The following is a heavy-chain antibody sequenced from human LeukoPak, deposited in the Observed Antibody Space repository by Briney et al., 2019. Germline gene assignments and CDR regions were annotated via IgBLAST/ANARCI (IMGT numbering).Heavy chain of an antibody. V-gene: IGHV4-39*01. CDR3: ARLLSVSWLVRAYSGNQYYYGMDV. D-gene: IGHD1-26*01. J-gene: IGHJ6*02. CDR1: GGSISSSSYY. Sequence: SETLSLTCTVSGGSISSSSYYWGWIRQPPGKGLEWIGSIYCSGSTYYNPSLKSRVTISVDTSKNQFSLKLSSVTAADTAVYYCARLLSVSWLVRAYSGNQYYYGMDVWGQGTTVTVSS. CDR2: IYCSGST.